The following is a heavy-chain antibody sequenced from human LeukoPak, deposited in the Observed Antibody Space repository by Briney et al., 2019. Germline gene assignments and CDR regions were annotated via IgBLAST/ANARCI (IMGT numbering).Heavy chain of an antibody. V-gene: IGHV3-7*01. CDR3: ARWRGEKSEFDY. Sequence: GGSLRLSCAGSGFTFSSYSMVWVRQAPGKGLEGVANIKDSGSEKEYVDSVKGRFTISRDNAKNTVSVQRNSRRVEDTALYFCARWRGEKSEFDYWGQGTQVTVSS. D-gene: IGHD3-10*01. J-gene: IGHJ4*02. CDR1: GFTFSSYS. CDR2: IKDSGSEK.